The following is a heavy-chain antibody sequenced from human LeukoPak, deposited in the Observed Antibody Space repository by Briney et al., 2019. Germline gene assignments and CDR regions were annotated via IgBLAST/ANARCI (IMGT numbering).Heavy chain of an antibody. V-gene: IGHV4-59*01. Sequence: SETLFLTCTVSGVSISSYYWSWIRQPPGKGLEWVGYIYYSGNTNYNPSLKSPVTISVDTSKNQVSLKLSSVTAADTAVYYCARAYTSWSFDYWGQGTLVTVSS. J-gene: IGHJ4*02. CDR2: IYYSGNT. D-gene: IGHD2-2*02. CDR3: ARAYTSWSFDY. CDR1: GVSISSYY.